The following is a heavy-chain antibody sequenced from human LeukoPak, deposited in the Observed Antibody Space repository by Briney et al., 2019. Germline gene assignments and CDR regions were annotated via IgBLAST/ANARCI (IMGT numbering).Heavy chain of an antibody. V-gene: IGHV4-34*01. D-gene: IGHD3-3*01. Sequence: PSETLSLTRAVYGGSPSGFYWRWIRQPPGKGVGWIGEINHSGSTNYNPSLKSRVTISVDTSKNQFSLKLSSVTAADTAVYYCARSYDFWSGFDYWGQGTLVTVSS. CDR3: ARSYDFWSGFDY. J-gene: IGHJ4*02. CDR2: INHSGST. CDR1: GGSPSGFY.